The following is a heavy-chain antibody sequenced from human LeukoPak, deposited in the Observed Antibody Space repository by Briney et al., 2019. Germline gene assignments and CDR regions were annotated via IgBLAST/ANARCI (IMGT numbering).Heavy chain of an antibody. CDR3: ARVPAAANYYYYMDV. CDR2: INHSGST. Sequence: PSETLSLTCAVYGGSFSGYYWSWIRQPPGKGLEWIGEINHSGSTNYNPSLKSRVTISVDTSKNQFSLKLSSVTAADTAVYYCARVPAAANYYYYMDVWGKGTTVTISS. V-gene: IGHV4-34*01. D-gene: IGHD2-2*01. J-gene: IGHJ6*03. CDR1: GGSFSGYY.